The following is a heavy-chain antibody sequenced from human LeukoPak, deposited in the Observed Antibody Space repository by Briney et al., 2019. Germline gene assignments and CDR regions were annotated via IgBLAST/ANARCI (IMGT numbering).Heavy chain of an antibody. CDR3: ARRGNWNYGWWAFDI. V-gene: IGHV1-18*01. D-gene: IGHD1-7*01. CDR2: ISVYNGNT. Sequence: ASVKVSCKASGYTFTNYGITWVRQAPGQGLEWLGWISVYNGNTNYAQKLQGRVTMTTDTSTSTAYMELRSLRSDDTAVYYCARRGNWNYGWWAFDIWGQGTMVTVSS. J-gene: IGHJ3*02. CDR1: GYTFTNYG.